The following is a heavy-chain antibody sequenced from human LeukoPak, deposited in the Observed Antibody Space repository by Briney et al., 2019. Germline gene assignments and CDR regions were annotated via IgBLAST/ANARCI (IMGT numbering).Heavy chain of an antibody. CDR3: AKDMARRITTYAFDI. J-gene: IGHJ3*02. D-gene: IGHD3-3*01. CDR1: GFTFDDYA. CDR2: ISWNSGSI. Sequence: GGSLRLSCAASGFTFDDYAMHWVRQAPGKGLEWVSGISWNSGSIGYADSVKGRFTISRDNAKNSLYLQMNSLRAEDMALYYCAKDMARRITTYAFDIWGQGTMVTVSS. V-gene: IGHV3-9*03.